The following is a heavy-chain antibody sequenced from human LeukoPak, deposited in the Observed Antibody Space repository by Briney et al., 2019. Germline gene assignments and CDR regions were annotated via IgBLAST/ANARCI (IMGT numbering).Heavy chain of an antibody. Sequence: SETLSLTCTVSGGSISSSSYYWGWIRQPPGKGLEWIGSLYFGESTYYNPSLDSRVTISVDTSKNQFSLRLSSVTAADTAVYYCARGPEGEFDPWGQGILVTVSS. CDR3: ARGPEGEFDP. J-gene: IGHJ5*02. V-gene: IGHV4-39*07. D-gene: IGHD3-16*01. CDR1: GGSISSSSYY. CDR2: LYFGEST.